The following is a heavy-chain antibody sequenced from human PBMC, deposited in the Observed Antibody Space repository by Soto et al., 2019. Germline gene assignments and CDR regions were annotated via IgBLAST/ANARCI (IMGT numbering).Heavy chain of an antibody. J-gene: IGHJ3*01. CDR3: VKEMSELISGYYAFDL. V-gene: IGHV3-48*03. Sequence: EGQLVESGGALVSPGGSLRLSCAASGFNFRNFEMNWVRQSPGEGPEWLAHVKPGGHFTLYADFVRGRFTISRDDDAKSLFLHIHNLRPEDPGVYYCVKEMSELISGYYAFDLWGQGTLVTVSS. CDR2: VKPGGHFT. D-gene: IGHD5-12*01. CDR1: GFNFRNFE.